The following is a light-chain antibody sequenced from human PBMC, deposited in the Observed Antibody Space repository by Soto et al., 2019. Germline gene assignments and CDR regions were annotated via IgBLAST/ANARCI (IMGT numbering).Light chain of an antibody. CDR3: QQYHSYWT. CDR1: QSVRTY. V-gene: IGKV3-11*01. J-gene: IGKJ1*01. CDR2: DAS. Sequence: EIGLTHSPVTLSLCPWEIATLSCRASQSVRTYLAWYQVKPGQAPRLLIYDASSRASGVPARFSGSGSGTDFTLTISSLEPEDFATYYCQQYHSYWTFGQGTKVDIK.